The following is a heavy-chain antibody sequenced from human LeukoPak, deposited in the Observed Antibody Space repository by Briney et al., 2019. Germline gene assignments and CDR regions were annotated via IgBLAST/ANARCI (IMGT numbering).Heavy chain of an antibody. V-gene: IGHV3-21*01. CDR1: GFTFSFYS. Sequence: PWGSLRLSCAASGFTFSFYSMNWVRQAPGKGLEWVSSMSVSSGLIYYADSVKGRFTASRYNAKNSLYLQMNSLRAEDTAVYYCAREFGGSASGAGYWGQGTLVTVSS. J-gene: IGHJ4*02. D-gene: IGHD3-10*01. CDR3: AREFGGSASGAGY. CDR2: MSVSSGLI.